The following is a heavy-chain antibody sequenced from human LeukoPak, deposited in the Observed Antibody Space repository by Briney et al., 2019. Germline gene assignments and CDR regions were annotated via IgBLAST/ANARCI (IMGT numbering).Heavy chain of an antibody. Sequence: PGRSLRLSCAASGVSFSSYGMHWVRQAPGKGLEWVAVIWSDGRNKFYADSVKGRFTVSRDNSKNTLFLQMRSLRADDTALYYCAREVTNDAFDIWGQGTMVTVSS. CDR3: AREVTNDAFDI. V-gene: IGHV3-33*01. CDR2: IWSDGRNK. D-gene: IGHD4-17*01. J-gene: IGHJ3*02. CDR1: GVSFSSYG.